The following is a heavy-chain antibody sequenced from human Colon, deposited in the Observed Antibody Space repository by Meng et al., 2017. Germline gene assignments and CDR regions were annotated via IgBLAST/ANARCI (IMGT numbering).Heavy chain of an antibody. J-gene: IGHJ4*02. CDR2: IYYSGST. V-gene: IGHV4-59*11. CDR1: GGSISNHY. Sequence: QVQLQESGPGLVKPSETLSLTCTVSGGSISNHYWSWIRPPPGWELEWIGSIYYSGSTNYKPSLKSRVTISVDTSKNQFSLKLSSVTAADTAVYYCARRIRGGSYLGWGQGTLVTVSS. CDR3: ARRIRGGSYLG. D-gene: IGHD1-26*01.